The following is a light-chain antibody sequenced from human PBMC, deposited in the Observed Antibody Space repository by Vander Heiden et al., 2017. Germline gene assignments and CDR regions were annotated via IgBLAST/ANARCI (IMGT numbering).Light chain of an antibody. V-gene: IGKV4-1*01. J-gene: IGKJ1*01. CDR1: QSVLYSSNNKNY. Sequence: DIVMTQSPDSLAVSLGERATINCKSSQSVLYSSNNKNYLAWYQKKPGQPPKLLIYWASIRQSGVPERFSGSGSGTDFTLTISNLQAEDVAVYYGQQYYGIPTGTFGQGTKVEIK. CDR2: WAS. CDR3: QQYYGIPTGT.